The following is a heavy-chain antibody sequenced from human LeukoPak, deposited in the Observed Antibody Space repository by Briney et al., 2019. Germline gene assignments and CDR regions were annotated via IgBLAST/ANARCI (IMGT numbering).Heavy chain of an antibody. CDR3: PNAWGVVVVAADAFDI. V-gene: IGHV3-23*01. D-gene: IGHD2-15*01. J-gene: IGHJ3*02. CDR1: GFPFTLA. CDR2: ISGSGADT. Sequence: GGSLRLSCAASGFPFTLAMSWVPQAPGKGPEWVSTISGSGADTYYADSVRGRFTISRDNSKNMLYLQMNSLRAEDTAVYYCPNAWGVVVVAADAFDIWGQGTMVTVSS.